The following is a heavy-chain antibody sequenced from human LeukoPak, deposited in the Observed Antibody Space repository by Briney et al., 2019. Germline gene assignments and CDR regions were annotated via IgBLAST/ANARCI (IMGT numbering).Heavy chain of an antibody. Sequence: GGSLRLSCAASGFTFSSYSMNWVRQAPGKGLEGVSSISSRSSYIYYADSVKCRFTISRDNAKTSMYLEMNSLRAEDTAVYYCARLGYCSGGSCYGEWYFDYWGQGTLVTVSS. CDR1: GFTFSSYS. D-gene: IGHD2-15*01. CDR2: ISSRSSYI. CDR3: ARLGYCSGGSCYGEWYFDY. J-gene: IGHJ4*02. V-gene: IGHV3-21*01.